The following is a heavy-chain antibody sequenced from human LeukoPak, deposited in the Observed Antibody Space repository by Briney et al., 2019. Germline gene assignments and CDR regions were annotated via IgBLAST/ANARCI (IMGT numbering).Heavy chain of an antibody. D-gene: IGHD2-8*01. CDR3: ASMYFSQYLQH. Sequence: QPGGSLRLSCAASGFTFSSYAMSWVRQAPGKGLEWVSVIYSGGSTYYADSVKGRFTISRDNSKNTLYLQMNSLRAEDTAVYYCASMYFSQYLQHWGQGTLVTVSS. V-gene: IGHV3-53*01. J-gene: IGHJ1*01. CDR2: IYSGGST. CDR1: GFTFSSYA.